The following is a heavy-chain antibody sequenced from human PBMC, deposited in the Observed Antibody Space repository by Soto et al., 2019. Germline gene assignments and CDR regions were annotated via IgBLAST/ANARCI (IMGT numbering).Heavy chain of an antibody. CDR1: GGSISSSSYY. V-gene: IGHV4-39*01. D-gene: IGHD6-19*01. CDR2: IYYSGSI. Sequence: QLQLQESGTGLVKPSETLSLTCSVSGGSISSSSYYWGWIRQPPGKGLEWIGSIYYSGSIYYNPSLKSRVTISVDTSKNQFSLKLSSVTAAETAMYYCARQSSGWYNWFDPWGQGTLVTVSS. J-gene: IGHJ5*02. CDR3: ARQSSGWYNWFDP.